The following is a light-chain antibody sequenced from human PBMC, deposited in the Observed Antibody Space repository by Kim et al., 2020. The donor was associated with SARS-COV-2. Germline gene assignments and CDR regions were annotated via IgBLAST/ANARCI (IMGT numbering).Light chain of an antibody. CDR3: QTWGSGIAV. CDR1: PGHNHYA. J-gene: IGLJ2*01. V-gene: IGLV4-69*01. Sequence: ATLKLTYTLDPGHNHYAIAWLQQQPGKDPRYWMRLYSAGRHTKGDGIPDRFSGSTSGSAYSLTISSLQSEDEADYYCQTWGSGIAVFGGGTQLTVL. CDR2: LYSAGRH.